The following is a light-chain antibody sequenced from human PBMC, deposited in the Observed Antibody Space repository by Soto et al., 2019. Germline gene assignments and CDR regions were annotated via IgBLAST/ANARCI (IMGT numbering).Light chain of an antibody. J-gene: IGLJ2*01. Sequence: QSVLTQPPSASGSPGQSVTISCTGTDSDVGGYNSVSWYQQHPGKAPKLMIYEVSKRPSGVPDRFSGSKSGNTASLTVSGLQAEDEADYYCSSYAGSNNLVFGGGTKVTVL. V-gene: IGLV2-8*01. CDR1: DSDVGGYNS. CDR2: EVS. CDR3: SSYAGSNNLV.